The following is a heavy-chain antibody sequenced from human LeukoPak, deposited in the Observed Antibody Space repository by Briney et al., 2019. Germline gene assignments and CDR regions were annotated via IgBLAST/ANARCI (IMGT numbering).Heavy chain of an antibody. CDR3: ARDGYATGEAHYGLDV. D-gene: IGHD7-27*01. J-gene: IGHJ6*02. CDR2: ISAYNGRT. V-gene: IGHV1-18*01. CDR1: GYTLSTYG. Sequence: ASVKVSCTAPGYTLSTYGISWVRQAPGQGLEWMGWISAYNGRTTYAQNLQGRVTITTDTSTSTAYMEVRSLTSDDTAVYYCARDGYATGEAHYGLDVWGQGTTVTVSS.